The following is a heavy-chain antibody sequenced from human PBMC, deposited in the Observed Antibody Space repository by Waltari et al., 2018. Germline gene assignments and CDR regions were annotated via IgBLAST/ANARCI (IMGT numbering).Heavy chain of an antibody. V-gene: IGHV3-30*19. CDR2: MSGEGTTD. CDR1: GFPFSWYS. CDR3: ARRSSMGVFRALYI. D-gene: IGHD6-19*01. J-gene: IGHJ3*02. Sequence: QVHLVESGGGVVQPGRSLRLSCAASGFPFSWYSLNWVRQAPGKGLEGVAFMSGEGTTDHYADTVKGRFTISRDKSKNTLFLQMNSLKAEDTAIYYCARRSSMGVFRALYIWGQGTMVSVSS.